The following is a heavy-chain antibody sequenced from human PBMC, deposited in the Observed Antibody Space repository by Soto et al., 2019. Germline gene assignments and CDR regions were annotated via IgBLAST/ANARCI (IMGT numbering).Heavy chain of an antibody. CDR1: GGSISSGGYY. CDR2: IYYSGST. D-gene: IGHD3-10*01. CDR3: ARDRNYYGSGTHGNWFDP. V-gene: IGHV4-31*03. Sequence: SETLSLTCTVSGGSISSGGYYWSWIRQHPGKGLEWIGYIYYSGSTYYNPSLKSRVTKSVDTSKNQFSLKLSSVTAADTAVYYCARDRNYYGSGTHGNWFDPWGQGTLVTVSS. J-gene: IGHJ5*02.